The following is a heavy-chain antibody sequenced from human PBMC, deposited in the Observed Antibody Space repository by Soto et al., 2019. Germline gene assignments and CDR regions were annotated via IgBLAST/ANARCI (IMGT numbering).Heavy chain of an antibody. V-gene: IGHV1-69*02. CDR2: IIPILGIA. CDR1: GGTFSSYT. D-gene: IGHD5-12*01. Sequence: SVKVSCKASGGTFSSYTISWVRQAPGQGLEWMGRIIPILGIANYAQKFQGRVTITADKSTSTAYMELSSLRSEDTAVYYCARTGGSGYDWLGHWYFDLWGRGTLVTVSS. J-gene: IGHJ2*01. CDR3: ARTGGSGYDWLGHWYFDL.